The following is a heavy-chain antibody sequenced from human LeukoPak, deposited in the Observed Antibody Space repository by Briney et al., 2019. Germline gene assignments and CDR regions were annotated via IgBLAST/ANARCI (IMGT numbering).Heavy chain of an antibody. CDR2: ISWDGGST. J-gene: IGHJ4*02. CDR3: ARHDYGGNSGDY. V-gene: IGHV3-43*01. Sequence: GGSLRLSCAASGFTFDDYTMHWVRQAPGKGLEWVSLISWDGGSTYYADSVKGRFTISRDNAKNSLYLQMNSLRDEDTAVYYCARHDYGGNSGDYWGQGTLVTVSS. D-gene: IGHD4-23*01. CDR1: GFTFDDYT.